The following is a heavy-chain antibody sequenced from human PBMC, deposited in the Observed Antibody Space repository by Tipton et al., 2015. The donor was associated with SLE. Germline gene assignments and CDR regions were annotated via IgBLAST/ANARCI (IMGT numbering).Heavy chain of an antibody. D-gene: IGHD2/OR15-2a*01. Sequence: SLRLSCAASGLTVSRNYLGWVRQAPGKGLEWVSVIYGDGSTHDGDSVRGRFTVSGDTPKNTVYLQLSSLRVEDTAVYYCARQYLPGSGPSFDSWGQGTLVTVSS. CDR2: IYGDGST. V-gene: IGHV3-53*01. CDR3: ARQYLPGSGPSFDS. CDR1: GLTVSRNY. J-gene: IGHJ4*02.